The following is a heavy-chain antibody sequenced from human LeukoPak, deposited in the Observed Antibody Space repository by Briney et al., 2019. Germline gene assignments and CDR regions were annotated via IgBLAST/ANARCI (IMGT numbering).Heavy chain of an antibody. CDR1: GFTFSSYA. CDR2: ISSSGSTI. D-gene: IGHD2-2*01. J-gene: IGHJ4*02. Sequence: PGGSLRLSCVASGFTFSSYAMNWVRQAPGKGLEWVSYISSSGSTIYYADSVKGRLTISRDNAKNSLYLQMNSLRVEDTAVYYCARDGGWDCSGSSCYALVFDYWGQGTLVTVSS. V-gene: IGHV3-48*03. CDR3: ARDGGWDCSGSSCYALVFDY.